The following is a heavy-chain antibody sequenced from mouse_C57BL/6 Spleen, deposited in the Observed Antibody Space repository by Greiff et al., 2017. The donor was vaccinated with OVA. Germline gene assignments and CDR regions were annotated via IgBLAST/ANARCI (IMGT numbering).Heavy chain of an antibody. CDR3: ARSGDYDDGPFDD. D-gene: IGHD2-4*01. J-gene: IGHJ2*01. CDR2: IYPGSGST. CDR1: GYTFTSYW. Sequence: QVQLQQPGAELVKPGASVKMSCKASGYTFTSYWITWVKQRPGQGLEWIGDIYPGSGSTNYNEKFKSKATLTVDTSSSTAYMQLSSLTSEDSAVYYCARSGDYDDGPFDDWGQGTTLTVSS. V-gene: IGHV1-55*01.